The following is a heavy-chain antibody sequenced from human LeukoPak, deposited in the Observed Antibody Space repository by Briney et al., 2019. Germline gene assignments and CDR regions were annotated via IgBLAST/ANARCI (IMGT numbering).Heavy chain of an antibody. V-gene: IGHV3-74*01. Sequence: PGGSLRLSCAASGFTFRSYWMHWVRHAPGKGLVWVSRINSDGSSTSYAVSVKARFTISRDNAKNTLYLQMNSLRADDTAMYYCARDPSYRGFDAFDIWGQGTMVTVSS. J-gene: IGHJ3*02. D-gene: IGHD1-26*01. CDR3: ARDPSYRGFDAFDI. CDR1: GFTFRSYW. CDR2: INSDGSST.